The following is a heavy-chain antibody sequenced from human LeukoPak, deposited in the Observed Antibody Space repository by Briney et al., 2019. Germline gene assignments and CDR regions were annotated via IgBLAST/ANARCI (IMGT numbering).Heavy chain of an antibody. CDR2: IRGDGSEY. V-gene: IGHV3-7*01. CDR1: GFTFSSYE. CDR3: ARDATTELGTVYMDV. D-gene: IGHD4-17*01. J-gene: IGHJ6*03. Sequence: GGSLRLSCAASGFTFSSYEMNWVRQAPGKGLEWVANIRGDGSEYHYADSVRGRFTISRDNAKNSLYLQVNSLRVDDTAVYYCARDATTELGTVYMDVWGKGTTVTISS.